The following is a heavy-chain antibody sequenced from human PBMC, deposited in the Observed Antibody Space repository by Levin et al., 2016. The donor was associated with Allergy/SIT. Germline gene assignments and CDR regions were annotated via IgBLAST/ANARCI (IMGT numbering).Heavy chain of an antibody. J-gene: IGHJ4*02. CDR2: IIPIFGTA. D-gene: IGHD3-10*01. V-gene: IGHV1-69*06. CDR3: ARWDYGSGSYYHN. Sequence: WVRQAPGQGLEWMGGIIPIFGTANYAQKFQGRVTITADKSTSTAYMELSSLRSEDTAVYYCARWDYGSGSYYHNWGQGTLVTVSS.